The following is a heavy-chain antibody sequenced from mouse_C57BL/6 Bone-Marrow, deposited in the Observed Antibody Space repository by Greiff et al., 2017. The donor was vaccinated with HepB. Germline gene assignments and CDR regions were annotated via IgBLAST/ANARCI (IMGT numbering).Heavy chain of an antibody. D-gene: IGHD1-1*01. CDR2: IYWDDDK. CDR1: GFSLSTSGMG. J-gene: IGHJ2*01. V-gene: IGHV8-12*01. Sequence: QVTLKVSGPGILQSSQTLSLTCSFSGFSLSTSGMGVSWIRQPSGKGLEWLAHIYWDDDKRYNPSLKSRLTISKDTSRNQVFLKITSVDTADTATYYCARIRHITTVVATDYFDYWGQGTTLTVSS. CDR3: ARIRHITTVVATDYFDY.